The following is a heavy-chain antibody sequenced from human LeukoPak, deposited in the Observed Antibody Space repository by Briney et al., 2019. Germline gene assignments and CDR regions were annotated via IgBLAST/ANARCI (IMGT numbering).Heavy chain of an antibody. CDR2: IYNRGST. D-gene: IGHD2-15*01. CDR3: AGHKGYCSGGGCTDLDY. J-gene: IGHJ4*02. Sequence: SETLSLTCPVYGGSFSEYNWGWIHQPPGKGLEWIGSIYNRGSTYYNPSLKSRVTISVDTSKNQLSLRLSSVTAADTAEYYCAGHKGYCSGGGCTDLDYWGQGTLVTVSS. V-gene: IGHV4-39*01. CDR1: GGSFSEYN.